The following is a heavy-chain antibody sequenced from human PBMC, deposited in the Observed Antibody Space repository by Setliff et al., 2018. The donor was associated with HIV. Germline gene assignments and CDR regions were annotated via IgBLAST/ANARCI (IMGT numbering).Heavy chain of an antibody. J-gene: IGHJ1*01. CDR3: IRDSVNNVQH. V-gene: IGHV3-49*04. Sequence: GGSLRLSCTASGFTFGDYAMSWVRQAPGKGLEWVGFIRSKAYGGTTEYAASVKGRFIISRDDSKSIAYLQMNSLKTEDAAVYYCIRDSVNNVQHWGQGTLVTVSS. CDR1: GFTFGDYA. D-gene: IGHD4-17*01. CDR2: IRSKAYGGTT.